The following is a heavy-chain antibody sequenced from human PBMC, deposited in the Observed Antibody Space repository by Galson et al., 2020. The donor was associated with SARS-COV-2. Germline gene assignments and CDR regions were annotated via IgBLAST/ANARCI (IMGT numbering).Heavy chain of an antibody. CDR2: ISGSGGST. CDR3: AKDRSGYPFDY. V-gene: IGHV3-23*01. CDR1: GFTFSSYA. Sequence: GESLKISCAASGFTFSSYAMSWVRQAPGKGLEWVSAISGSGGSTYYADSVKGRFTISRDNSKNTLYLQMNSLRAEDTAVYYCAKDRSGYPFDYWGQGTLVTVSS. D-gene: IGHD3-3*01. J-gene: IGHJ4*02.